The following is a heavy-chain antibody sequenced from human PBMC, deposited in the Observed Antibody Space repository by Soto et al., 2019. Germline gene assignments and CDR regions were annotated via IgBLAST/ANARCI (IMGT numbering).Heavy chain of an antibody. V-gene: IGHV2-5*02. D-gene: IGHD2-8*01. CDR3: ANRRGGPPNV. Sequence: QITLKESGPTLMKPTQTLTLTCTLSGVSLTSTGVGVDWIRQPPGKALEWLALIYWDDDIRYSPSLKDRLTITKEISKNQVVLTLTNMDPGEPATYFCANRRGGPPNVWGQGSLVTVSS. CDR1: GVSLTSTGVG. J-gene: IGHJ4*02. CDR2: IYWDDDI.